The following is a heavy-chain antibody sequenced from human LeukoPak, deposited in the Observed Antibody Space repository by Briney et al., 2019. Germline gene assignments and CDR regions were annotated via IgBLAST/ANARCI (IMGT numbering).Heavy chain of an antibody. D-gene: IGHD1-26*01. CDR3: ARDQNGELNFDY. CDR2: IIPILGIA. V-gene: IGHV1-69*04. Sequence: SVKVSCKASGGTFSSCTISWVRQAPGQGLEWMGRIIPILGIANYAQKFQGRATITADKSTSTAYMELSSLRSEDTAVYYCARDQNGELNFDYWGQGTLVTVSS. CDR1: GGTFSSCT. J-gene: IGHJ4*02.